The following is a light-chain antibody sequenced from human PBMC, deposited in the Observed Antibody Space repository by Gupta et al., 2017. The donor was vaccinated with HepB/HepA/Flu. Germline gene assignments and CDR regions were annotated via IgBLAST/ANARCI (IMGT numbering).Light chain of an antibody. Sequence: QSALTQPASVSGSPGQSITISCTGTSSDVGSYNLVSWYQQHPVKAPKFMIYEVTKRPSGVSYRFSGSKSGNTASLTISGRQAEDEADYYCCSYAGSDTWVFGGGTKLTVL. CDR2: EVT. CDR3: CSYAGSDTWV. J-gene: IGLJ3*02. CDR1: SSDVGSYNL. V-gene: IGLV2-23*02.